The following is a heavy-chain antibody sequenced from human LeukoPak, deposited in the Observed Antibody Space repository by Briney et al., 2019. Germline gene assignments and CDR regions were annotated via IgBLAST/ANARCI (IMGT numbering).Heavy chain of an antibody. CDR1: GFTFVSYG. V-gene: IGHV3-30*18. J-gene: IGHJ4*02. Sequence: GGSRRLSCPASGFTFVSYGIHWFRQAPAKGRKWLAFISYDGSNKYYADSVKGRFTISRDNSKNTLYLQMNSLRAEDTAVYYCAKDRGPYCSGGSCYSPGYWGQGTLVTVSS. CDR2: ISYDGSNK. D-gene: IGHD2-15*01. CDR3: AKDRGPYCSGGSCYSPGY.